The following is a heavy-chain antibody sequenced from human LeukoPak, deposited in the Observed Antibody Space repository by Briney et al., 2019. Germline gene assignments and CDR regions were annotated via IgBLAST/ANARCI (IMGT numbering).Heavy chain of an antibody. CDR2: INHSGST. D-gene: IGHD3-22*01. CDR1: GGSFSGYY. CDR3: ARTRVVVLRRATEFDY. V-gene: IGHV4-34*01. J-gene: IGHJ4*02. Sequence: SETLSLTCAVYGGSFSGYYWSWSRQPPGKGLEWIGEINHSGSTNYNPSLKSRVTISVDTSKNQFSLKLSSVTAADTAVYYCARTRVVVLRRATEFDYWGQGTLVTVSS.